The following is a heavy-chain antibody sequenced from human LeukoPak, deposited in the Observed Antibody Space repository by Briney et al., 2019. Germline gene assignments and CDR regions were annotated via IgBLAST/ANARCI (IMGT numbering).Heavy chain of an antibody. V-gene: IGHV3-7*01. Sequence: GGSLRLSCAASGFTFSSYWMSWVRQAPGKGLEWVANIKQGGSEKYYVDSVKGRFTISRDNAKNSLYLQMNSLRAEDTAVYYCARGGFYDFWSGYYALPPDYWGQGTLVTVSS. CDR2: IKQGGSEK. D-gene: IGHD3-3*01. CDR3: ARGGFYDFWSGYYALPPDY. CDR1: GFTFSSYW. J-gene: IGHJ4*02.